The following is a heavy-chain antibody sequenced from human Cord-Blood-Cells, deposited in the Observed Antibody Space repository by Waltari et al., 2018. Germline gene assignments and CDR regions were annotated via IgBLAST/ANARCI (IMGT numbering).Heavy chain of an antibody. CDR2: INPNSGGT. V-gene: IGHV1-2*02. CDR3: ARERGRWAARRTNWFDP. Sequence: QVQLVQSGAEVKKPGASVKVSCKASGYTFTGYSMHWVRQAPGQGLEWMGWINPNSGGTNYAQKFQGRVTMTRDTSISTAYMELSRLRSDDTAVYYCARERGRWAARRTNWFDPWGQGTLVTVSS. CDR1: GYTFTGYS. D-gene: IGHD6-6*01. J-gene: IGHJ5*02.